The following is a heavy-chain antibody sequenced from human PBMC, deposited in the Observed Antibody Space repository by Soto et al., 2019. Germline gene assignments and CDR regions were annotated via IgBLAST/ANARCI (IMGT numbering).Heavy chain of an antibody. CDR2: IYHTGST. J-gene: IGHJ3*02. V-gene: IGHV4-34*01. Sequence: SETLSLSCAVSGGSFSGYYWCWIRQPPGTGLEWAGEIYHTGSTIYNPSPNSRVIISVDTSKKQLSLTLTSVTAADTAVYYLASAPGLGYGTSGNGIDAGAIWGRGTMVTVSS. D-gene: IGHD2-8*01. CDR3: ASAPGLGYGTSGNGIDAGAI. CDR1: GGSFSGYY.